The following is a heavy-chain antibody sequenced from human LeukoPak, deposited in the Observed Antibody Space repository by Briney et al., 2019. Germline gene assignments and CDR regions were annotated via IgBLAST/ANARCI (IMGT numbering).Heavy chain of an antibody. CDR2: ISGGGGNT. D-gene: IGHD6-6*01. Sequence: PGGSLRLSCAASGFTFSNYAMNWVRQAPGKGLEWVSSISGGGGNTYYADSVKGRFTISRDNSKNTLYLRINSLRAEDTAIYYCAKDCVKYSSSPIDYWGQGTLVIVSS. J-gene: IGHJ4*02. V-gene: IGHV3-23*01. CDR3: AKDCVKYSSSPIDY. CDR1: GFTFSNYA.